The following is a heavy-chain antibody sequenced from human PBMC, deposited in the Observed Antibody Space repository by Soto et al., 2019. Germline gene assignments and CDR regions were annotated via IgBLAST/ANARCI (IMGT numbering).Heavy chain of an antibody. V-gene: IGHV3-30*18. CDR1: GFDFTYYA. CDR2: MSSEGSKI. Sequence: QVQLVESGGGAVQPGESLRLSCVASGFDFTYYAMHWVRQAPGKGMESVAVMSSEGSKIQHTDSVKGRFTISRDNSKNTLYLQMNSPRKEDTAVYFFAKEEGVGGTLGLFDYWGQGTLVSVSS. J-gene: IGHJ4*02. D-gene: IGHD3-10*01. CDR3: AKEEGVGGTLGLFDY.